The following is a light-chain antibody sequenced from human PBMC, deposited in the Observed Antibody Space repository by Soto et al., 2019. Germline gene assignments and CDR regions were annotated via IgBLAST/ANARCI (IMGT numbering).Light chain of an antibody. CDR2: LEGSGSY. J-gene: IGLJ3*02. V-gene: IGLV4-60*02. CDR3: ETWDSNTRV. Sequence: QPVLTQSSSASASLGSSVKLTCTLSSGHSSYIIAWHQQQPGKAPRYLMKLEGSGSYNKGSGVPDRFSGSSSGADRYLTVSNLQFEDEADYYCETWDSNTRVFGGGTTLTAL. CDR1: SGHSSYI.